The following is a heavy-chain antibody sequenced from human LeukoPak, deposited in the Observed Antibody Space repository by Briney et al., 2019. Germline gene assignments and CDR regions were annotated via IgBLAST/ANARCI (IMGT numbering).Heavy chain of an antibody. CDR1: GYTFTGYY. CDR2: INPNSGGT. D-gene: IGHD3-22*01. J-gene: IGHJ4*02. V-gene: IGHV1-2*02. Sequence: ASVKVSCKASGYTFTGYYMHWVRQAPGQGLEWMGWINPNSGGTNYAQKFQGRVTMTRDTSISTAYMELSRLRSDDTAVYYCARDFDSSGSSDYWGQGTLVTVSS. CDR3: ARDFDSSGSSDY.